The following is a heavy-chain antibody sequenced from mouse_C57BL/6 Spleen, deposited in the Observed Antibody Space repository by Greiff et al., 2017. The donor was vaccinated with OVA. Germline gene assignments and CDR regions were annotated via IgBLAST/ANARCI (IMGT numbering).Heavy chain of an antibody. J-gene: IGHJ2*01. CDR3: ARPQSGLGAYFDY. Sequence: EVQVVESGGDLVKPGGSLKLSCAASGFTFSSYGMSWVRQTPDKRLEWVATISSGGSYTYYPDSVKGRFTISRDNAKNTLYLQMSSLKSEDTAMYYCARPQSGLGAYFDYWGQGTTLTVSS. CDR1: GFTFSSYG. CDR2: ISSGGSYT. V-gene: IGHV5-6*01. D-gene: IGHD3-1*01.